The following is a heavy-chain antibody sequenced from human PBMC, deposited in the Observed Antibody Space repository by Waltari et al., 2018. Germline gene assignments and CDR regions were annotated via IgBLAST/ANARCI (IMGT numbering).Heavy chain of an antibody. V-gene: IGHV3-23*01. J-gene: IGHJ5*01. CDR1: GLIFSSFA. D-gene: IGHD3-3*01. CDR2: ISGSGSST. Sequence: DVQLLKSGGGLVQPGGSLRLSCAASGLIFSSFAMSWVRQAPGKGLEWVSTISGSGSSTYYADSVKGRFTISRDNSKNTLYLQMNSLRAEDTAVYYCAKDSHGYYRPFDFWGQGTLVTVSS. CDR3: AKDSHGYYRPFDF.